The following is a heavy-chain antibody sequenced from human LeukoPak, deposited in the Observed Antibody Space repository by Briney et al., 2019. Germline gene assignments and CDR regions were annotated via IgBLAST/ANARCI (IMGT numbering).Heavy chain of an antibody. CDR2: ISGSGGST. CDR3: AKKATTIFGVVYFDY. Sequence: ETLSLTCTVSGYSISSGYYWGWIRQPPGKGLEWVSAISGSGGSTYYADSVKGRFTISRDNSKNTLYLQMNSLRAEDTAVYYCAKKATTIFGVVYFDYWGQGTLVTVSS. D-gene: IGHD3-3*01. J-gene: IGHJ4*02. V-gene: IGHV3-23*01. CDR1: GYSISSGYY.